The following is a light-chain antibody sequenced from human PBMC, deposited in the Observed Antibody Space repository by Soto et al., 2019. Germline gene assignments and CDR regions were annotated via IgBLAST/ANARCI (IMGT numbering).Light chain of an antibody. V-gene: IGKV1-8*01. CDR2: AAS. CDR3: QQYYSYPLT. Sequence: AIRMTQSPYALAASPGDRVTITCRASQGISSYLAWYQQKPGKAPKLLIYAASTLQSGVPSRFSGSGSGTDFTLTISCLQSEDFATYYCQQYYSYPLTFGGGTKVDIK. CDR1: QGISSY. J-gene: IGKJ4*01.